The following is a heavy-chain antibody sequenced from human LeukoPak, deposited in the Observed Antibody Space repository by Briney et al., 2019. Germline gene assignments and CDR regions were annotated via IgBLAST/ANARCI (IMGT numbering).Heavy chain of an antibody. J-gene: IGHJ4*02. V-gene: IGHV4-34*01. CDR3: ARLTSLRGGAYYGMIDY. Sequence: PSETLSLTCAVYGGSFSGYYWSWIRQPPGKGLEWIGEINHSGSTYYNPSLKSRVTISVDTSKNQFSLKLSSVTAADTAVYYCARLTSLRGGAYYGMIDYWGQGTRVTVSS. D-gene: IGHD2-21*02. CDR1: GGSFSGYY. CDR2: INHSGST.